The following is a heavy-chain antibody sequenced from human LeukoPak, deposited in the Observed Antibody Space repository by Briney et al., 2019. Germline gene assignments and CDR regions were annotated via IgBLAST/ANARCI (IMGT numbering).Heavy chain of an antibody. Sequence: QSSETLSLTCTVSGGSISSYYWSWIRQPPGKGLEWIGYIYYSGSTNYNPSLKSRVTISVDTSKNQFSLKLRSVTAADTAVYYCARRGGVEPGDAFDIWGQGTMVTVSS. D-gene: IGHD1-14*01. CDR3: ARRGGVEPGDAFDI. V-gene: IGHV4-59*08. J-gene: IGHJ3*02. CDR2: IYYSGST. CDR1: GGSISSYY.